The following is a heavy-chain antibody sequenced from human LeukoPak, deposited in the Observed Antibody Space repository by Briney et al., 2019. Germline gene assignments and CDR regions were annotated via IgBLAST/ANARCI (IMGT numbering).Heavy chain of an antibody. Sequence: SETLSLTCTVSGGSISSYYWSWIRQPPGKGLEWIGYIYHSGSTKYNPSLKSRVTISVDTSKSQFSLKLSSVTAADTAVYYCARDWDGYSYGDQNGEGRFDYWGQGTLVTVSS. CDR2: IYHSGST. CDR3: ARDWDGYSYGDQNGEGRFDY. V-gene: IGHV4-59*01. CDR1: GGSISSYY. J-gene: IGHJ4*02. D-gene: IGHD5-18*01.